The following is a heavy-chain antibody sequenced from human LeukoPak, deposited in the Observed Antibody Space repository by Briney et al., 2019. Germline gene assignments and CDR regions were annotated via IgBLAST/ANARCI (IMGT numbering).Heavy chain of an antibody. J-gene: IGHJ3*02. Sequence: ASVKVSCKASGGTFSSYAISWVRQAPGQGLEWMGGIIPIFGTANYAQKFQGRFTITTDGSTSTAYMELSSLRSEDTAVYYCAREAPRGYYYDSSGFAFDIWGQGTMVTVSS. CDR2: IIPIFGTA. D-gene: IGHD3-22*01. CDR3: AREAPRGYYYDSSGFAFDI. V-gene: IGHV1-69*05. CDR1: GGTFSSYA.